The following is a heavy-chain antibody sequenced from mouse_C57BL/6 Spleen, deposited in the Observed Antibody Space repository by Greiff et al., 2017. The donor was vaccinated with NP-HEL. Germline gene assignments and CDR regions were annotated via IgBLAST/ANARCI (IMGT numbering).Heavy chain of an antibody. Sequence: QVQLKESGPELVKPGASVKISCKASGYAFSSSWMNWVKQRPGKGLEWLGRLYPGAGDTNYNGKYKGKATLTEDKSSSTAYRQLSSLTSEDSAVYFCGREEGDSSGYGDYAMDYWGQGTSVTVSS. V-gene: IGHV1-82*01. CDR3: GREEGDSSGYGDYAMDY. J-gene: IGHJ4*01. D-gene: IGHD3-2*02. CDR1: GYAFSSSW. CDR2: LYPGAGDT.